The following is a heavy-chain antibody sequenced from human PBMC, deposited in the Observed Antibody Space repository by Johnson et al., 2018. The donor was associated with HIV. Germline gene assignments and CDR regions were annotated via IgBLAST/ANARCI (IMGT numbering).Heavy chain of an antibody. D-gene: IGHD3-22*01. CDR2: IKQDGSEK. J-gene: IGHJ3*02. CDR3: ARDRGYWDAFDI. V-gene: IGHV3-7*01. CDR1: GFTFSSYW. Sequence: VQLVESGGTLVQPGDSLGLSCAVSGFTFSSYWMSWVRQAPGKGLEWVANIKQDGSEKYYVDSVKGRFTISRDNAKHSLSLHMNSLRADDTAVYYCARDRGYWDAFDIWGQGTMVTVSS.